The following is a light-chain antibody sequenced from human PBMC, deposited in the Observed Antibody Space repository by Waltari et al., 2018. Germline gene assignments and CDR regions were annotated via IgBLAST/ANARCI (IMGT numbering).Light chain of an antibody. CDR2: GTS. CDR3: QQYET. J-gene: IGKJ1*01. V-gene: IGKV3-15*01. CDR1: QRVRRH. Sequence: DIVLTQSPATLSLSPGESGTLSCRASQRVRRHLAWYQQKPGQAPRLLIYGTSARATGIPSRFRGSGSGTEFTLTISSLQSEDSAVYYCQQYETFGQGTKVEIK.